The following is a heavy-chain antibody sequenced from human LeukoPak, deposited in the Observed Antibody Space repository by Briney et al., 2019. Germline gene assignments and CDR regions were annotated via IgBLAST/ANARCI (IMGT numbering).Heavy chain of an antibody. CDR1: GGSISSYY. J-gene: IGHJ4*02. Sequence: SETLSLTCTVSGGSISSYYWSWIRQPPGKGLEWIGHIYCSGRTNYNPSLKSRVTISVDTSKNQFSLKLSSVTAADAAVYYCARGRIHYDSTGYYYWGQGTLVTVSS. V-gene: IGHV4-59*01. CDR2: IYCSGRT. D-gene: IGHD3-22*01. CDR3: ARGRIHYDSTGYYY.